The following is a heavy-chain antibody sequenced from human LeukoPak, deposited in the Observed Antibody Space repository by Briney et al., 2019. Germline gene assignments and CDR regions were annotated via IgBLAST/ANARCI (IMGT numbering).Heavy chain of an antibody. J-gene: IGHJ4*02. D-gene: IGHD5-12*01. CDR1: GYSLTNYY. V-gene: IGHV1-46*01. Sequence: ASVKVSCKASGYSLTNYYVHWVRQAPGQGLEWMGEINPSGGSTSYAQKFQGRITVTRDTYTNTVYMDLSSLRSEDTATYYCARGAPTTRIGAGRFDYWGQGSLLTVAS. CDR2: INPSGGST. CDR3: ARGAPTTRIGAGRFDY.